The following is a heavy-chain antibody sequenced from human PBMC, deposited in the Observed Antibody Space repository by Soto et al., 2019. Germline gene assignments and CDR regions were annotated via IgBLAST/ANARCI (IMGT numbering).Heavy chain of an antibody. D-gene: IGHD6-19*01. J-gene: IGHJ4*02. V-gene: IGHV1-18*01. CDR2: IGFYNGHT. CDR3: ASATSIAVAGKET. CDR1: GDTVTKYG. Sequence: QVQLVQSGGEVKKPGASVKVSCKASGDTVTKYGISWVRQAPGQGLEWLGWIGFYNGHTNYALKFQDRITFTTDASTSTASMELRSLTSDDTAVYYCASATSIAVAGKETWGQGTLVTVSS.